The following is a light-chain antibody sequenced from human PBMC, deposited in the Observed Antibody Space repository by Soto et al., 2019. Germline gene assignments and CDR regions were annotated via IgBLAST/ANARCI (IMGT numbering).Light chain of an antibody. J-gene: IGKJ4*01. CDR2: AAS. Sequence: DIQITQSPSSLSASVGDRVTITCRASQGISNYLAWYQQKPGKVPKLLIYAASTLQSGVPSRLSGSGSGTDFTLTISGLQPEDVSTYYCQKSNSGTDALGGGTKVEIK. V-gene: IGKV1-27*01. CDR1: QGISNY. CDR3: QKSNSGTDA.